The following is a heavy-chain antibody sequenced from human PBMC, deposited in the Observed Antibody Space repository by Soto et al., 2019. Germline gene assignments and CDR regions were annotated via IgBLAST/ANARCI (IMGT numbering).Heavy chain of an antibody. D-gene: IGHD4-17*01. J-gene: IGHJ4*02. Sequence: GGSLRLSCAASGFTFSSYGMHWVRQAPGKGLEWVAVIWYDGSNKYYADSVKGRFTISRDNSKNTLYLQMNSLRAEDTAVYYCARDKGSDYGDYGRFDYWGQGTLVTVSS. CDR1: GFTFSSYG. V-gene: IGHV3-33*01. CDR3: ARDKGSDYGDYGRFDY. CDR2: IWYDGSNK.